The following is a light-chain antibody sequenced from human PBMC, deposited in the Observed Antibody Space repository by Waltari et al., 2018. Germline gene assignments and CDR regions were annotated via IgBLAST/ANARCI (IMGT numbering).Light chain of an antibody. CDR2: WAS. CDR1: QSVLYNSNGKNY. V-gene: IGKV4-1*01. J-gene: IGKJ1*01. Sequence: DIVMTQSPDSLAVSLGERATINCKSSQSVLYNSNGKNYLAWYQQKPGQPPKLLIYWASTRQSGVPDRCSGSASGTDFSLTLNSLQAEDVAVYYCQQYYRSRTFGQGTKVEIK. CDR3: QQYYRSRT.